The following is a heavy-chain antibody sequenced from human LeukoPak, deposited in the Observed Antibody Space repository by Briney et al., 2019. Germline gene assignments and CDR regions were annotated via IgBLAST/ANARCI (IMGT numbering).Heavy chain of an antibody. J-gene: IGHJ5*02. CDR3: ARGMAVAANWFDP. Sequence: GGSLRLSCAASGFTFSNYAMNWVRQAPGKGLEWVANIQQDGSEKYYVDSVKGRFTISRDNAKNSLYLQMSSLRAEDTAVYYCARGMAVAANWFDPWGQGTLVTVSS. CDR2: IQQDGSEK. CDR1: GFTFSNYA. V-gene: IGHV3-7*04. D-gene: IGHD6-19*01.